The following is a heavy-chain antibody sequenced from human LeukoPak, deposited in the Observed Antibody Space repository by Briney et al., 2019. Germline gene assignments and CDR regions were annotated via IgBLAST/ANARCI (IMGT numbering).Heavy chain of an antibody. V-gene: IGHV5-51*01. J-gene: IGHJ3*02. D-gene: IGHD3-22*01. Sequence: GESLKISCKGPGYSFTSHWIGWVRQMPGKGLEWRGIIHPGDDETSYSPSFQGKLTIAADKSSSTDYLQWSSLKASDTAMYYCARRYYYDSSGYYLAHDAFDIWGQRTMVTVSS. CDR1: GYSFTSHW. CDR3: ARRYYYDSSGYYLAHDAFDI. CDR2: IHPGDDET.